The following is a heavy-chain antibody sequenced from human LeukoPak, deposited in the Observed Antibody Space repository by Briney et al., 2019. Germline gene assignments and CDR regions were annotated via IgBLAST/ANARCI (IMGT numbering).Heavy chain of an antibody. J-gene: IGHJ3*02. CDR3: ARQSRRRIVGATHAFDI. V-gene: IGHV5-51*01. CDR1: GYSFTSYW. CDR2: IYPGDSDT. D-gene: IGHD1-26*01. Sequence: GESLKISCKGSGYSFTSYWIGWVRQMPGKGLEWMGIIYPGDSDTRYSPSFQGQVTISADKSISTAYLQWSSLKASGTAMYYCARQSRRRIVGATHAFDIWGQGTMVTVSS.